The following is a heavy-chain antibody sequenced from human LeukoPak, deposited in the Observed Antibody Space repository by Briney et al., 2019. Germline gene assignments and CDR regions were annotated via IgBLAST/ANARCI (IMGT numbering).Heavy chain of an antibody. V-gene: IGHV1-46*01. D-gene: IGHD4-17*01. CDR2: ISPTGDSI. CDR3: ARGSVTTDASFDY. Sequence: ASVKVSCKASGYTFANYYIHWVRQAPGQGLEWMGKISPTGDSISYAQRLRDRVTMTTDTSTITVYMELSNLRSEDTSVYYCARGSVTTDASFDYWGQGTLVTVSS. CDR1: GYTFANYY. J-gene: IGHJ4*02.